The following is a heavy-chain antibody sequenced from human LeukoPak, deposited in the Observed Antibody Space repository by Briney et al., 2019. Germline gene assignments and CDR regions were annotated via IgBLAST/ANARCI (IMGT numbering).Heavy chain of an antibody. CDR2: INPNSGGT. Sequence: GASVKVSCKTSGYTFTGYYIHWVRQAPGQGLEWMGWINPNSGGTDYAQKFQGRVTMTRDTSISTAYMELSRLRSDDTAVYYCARDLSRIAARPSLGYWGQGTLVTVSS. D-gene: IGHD6-6*01. CDR1: GYTFTGYY. J-gene: IGHJ4*02. CDR3: ARDLSRIAARPSLGY. V-gene: IGHV1-2*02.